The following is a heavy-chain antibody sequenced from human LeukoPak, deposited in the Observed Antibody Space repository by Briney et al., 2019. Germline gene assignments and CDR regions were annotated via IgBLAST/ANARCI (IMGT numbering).Heavy chain of an antibody. D-gene: IGHD6-13*01. CDR2: INHSGST. J-gene: IGHJ4*02. Sequence: PSETLSLTCTVSGGSISSSSYYWGWIRQPPGKGLEWIGEINHSGSTNYNPSLKSRVTISVDTSKNQFSLKLSSVTAADTAVYYCARGRTPGIAAAGYWGQGTLVTVSS. CDR3: ARGRTPGIAAAGY. CDR1: GGSISSSSYY. V-gene: IGHV4-39*07.